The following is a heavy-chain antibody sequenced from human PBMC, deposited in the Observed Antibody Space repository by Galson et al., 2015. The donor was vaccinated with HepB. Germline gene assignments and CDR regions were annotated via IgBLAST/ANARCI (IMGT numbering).Heavy chain of an antibody. Sequence: SVKVSCKASGYTFTSYGISWVRQAPGQGLEWMGWISAYNGNTNYAQKLQGRVTMTTDTSTSTAYMELRSLRSDDTAVYYCARSLYYYDSSGYYSYWGQGTLVTVSS. J-gene: IGHJ4*02. V-gene: IGHV1-18*01. D-gene: IGHD3-22*01. CDR1: GYTFTSYG. CDR3: ARSLYYYDSSGYYSY. CDR2: ISAYNGNT.